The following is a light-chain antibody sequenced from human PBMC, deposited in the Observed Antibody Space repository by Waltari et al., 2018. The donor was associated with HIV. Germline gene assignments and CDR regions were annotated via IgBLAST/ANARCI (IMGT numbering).Light chain of an antibody. J-gene: IGKJ4*01. CDR3: QQRSNWPRLT. Sequence: EIVLTQSPATLSLSPGERATLFCRASQSVSSYLAWYQQKSGQAPRLLIYDVSNRATGIPARFSGSGSGTDFTLTISSLEPEDFAVYYCQQRSNWPRLTFGGGTKVQIK. CDR2: DVS. CDR1: QSVSSY. V-gene: IGKV3-11*01.